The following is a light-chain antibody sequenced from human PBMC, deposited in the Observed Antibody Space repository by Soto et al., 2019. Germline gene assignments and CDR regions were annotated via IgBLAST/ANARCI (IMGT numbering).Light chain of an antibody. Sequence: DIQMTQSPSSLSASVGDRVTITCRASQTISNYLNWYQQKPGKAPKLLIYAASSLLSGVPSRFSGSVSGTDFTLTISSLQPEDFASYYCQQTYRAPYTFGQGTKLEIK. CDR1: QTISNY. J-gene: IGKJ2*01. CDR2: AAS. CDR3: QQTYRAPYT. V-gene: IGKV1-39*01.